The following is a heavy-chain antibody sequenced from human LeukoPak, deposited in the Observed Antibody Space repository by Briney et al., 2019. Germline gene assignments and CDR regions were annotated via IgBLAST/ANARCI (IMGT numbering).Heavy chain of an antibody. D-gene: IGHD6-6*01. CDR1: GGSISSSNW. J-gene: IGHJ3*02. CDR3: AQVHNASYSSSSPAFDI. V-gene: IGHV4-4*02. Sequence: PSETLSLTCAVSGGSISSSNWWSWVRQPPGKGLEWIGEIYHSGSTNYNPSLKSRVTISVDTSKNQFSLKLSSVTAADTAVYYCAQVHNASYSSSSPAFDIWGQGTMVTVSS. CDR2: IYHSGST.